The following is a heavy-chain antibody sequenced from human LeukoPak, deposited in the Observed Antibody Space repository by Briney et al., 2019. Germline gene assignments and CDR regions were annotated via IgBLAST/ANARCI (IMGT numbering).Heavy chain of an antibody. V-gene: IGHV3-7*01. J-gene: IGHJ4*02. CDR1: GFTFSSYW. Sequence: GGSLRLSCAASGFTFSSYWMSWVRRAPGKGLEWVANIKQDGSEKYYVDSVKGRFTISRDNAKNSLYLQMNSLRAEDTAVYYCARDLGQISMTPFDYWGQGTLVTVSS. CDR3: ARDLGQISMTPFDY. CDR2: IKQDGSEK. D-gene: IGHD3-10*01.